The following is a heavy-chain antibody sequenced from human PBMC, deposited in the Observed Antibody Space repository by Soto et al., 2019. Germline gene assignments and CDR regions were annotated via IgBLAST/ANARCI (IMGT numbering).Heavy chain of an antibody. V-gene: IGHV1-69*12. Sequence: QVQLVQSGAEVRKPGSSVKVSCKASGGTFSNSAITWVRQAPGQGLEWVGGIIPIFGSTNYAQKFQGRVTITADESTRKAYMELSSVTSEDTAVYYCARDGDLRSDFWSGPLGGGWFDPWGQGTLVTVSS. D-gene: IGHD3-3*01. CDR2: IIPIFGST. CDR3: ARDGDLRSDFWSGPLGGGWFDP. J-gene: IGHJ5*02. CDR1: GGTFSNSA.